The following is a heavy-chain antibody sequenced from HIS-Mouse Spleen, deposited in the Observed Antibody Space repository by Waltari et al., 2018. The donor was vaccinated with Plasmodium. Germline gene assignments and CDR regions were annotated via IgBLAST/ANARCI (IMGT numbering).Heavy chain of an antibody. CDR1: GYTFTRHG. Sequence: VQLVQSGAEVKKPGASVKVSCKASGYTFTRHGIGWVRTAPGKGLEWMGWISAYNCNTNYAQKLQGRVTMTTDTSTSTANMELRSLRSDDTAVYYCARLLPWVHGHFDYWGQGTLVTVSS. V-gene: IGHV1-18*01. CDR3: ARLLPWVHGHFDY. J-gene: IGHJ4*02. CDR2: ISAYNCNT. D-gene: IGHD1-26*01.